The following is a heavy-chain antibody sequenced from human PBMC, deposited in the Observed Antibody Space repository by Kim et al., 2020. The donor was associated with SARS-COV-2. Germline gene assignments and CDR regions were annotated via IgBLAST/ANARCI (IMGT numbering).Heavy chain of an antibody. CDR2: INHSGST. D-gene: IGHD3-10*01. CDR3: ARGRVVRGLARLNKYMDV. CDR1: GGSFSGYY. J-gene: IGHJ6*03. V-gene: IGHV4-34*01. Sequence: SETLSLTCAVYGGSFSGYYWSWIRQPPGKGLEWIGEINHSGSTNYNPSLKSRVTISVDTSKNQFSLKLSSVTDADTAVYYCARGRVVRGLARLNKYMDVWGQGTTVTVSS.